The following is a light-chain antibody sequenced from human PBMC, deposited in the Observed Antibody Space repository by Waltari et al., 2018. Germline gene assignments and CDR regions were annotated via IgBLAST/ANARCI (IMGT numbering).Light chain of an antibody. CDR3: RQYYSTPHT. Sequence: DIVMTQSPDSLAVSLGERATIKCKSSQSVLHSSNNKNYIGWYKQKPGQPPKLLIYWASTRESGVPDRFSGSGYGTDFTLTISSLQAEDVAVYYCRQYYSTPHTFGQGTKLEIK. J-gene: IGKJ2*01. V-gene: IGKV4-1*01. CDR1: QSVLHSSNNKNY. CDR2: WAS.